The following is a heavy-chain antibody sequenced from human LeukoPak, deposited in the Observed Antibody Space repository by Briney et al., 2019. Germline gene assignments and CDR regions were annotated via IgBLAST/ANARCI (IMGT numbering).Heavy chain of an antibody. V-gene: IGHV1-8*01. CDR3: ARGRARGDYYFDY. CDR2: MNPNSGNT. CDR1: GYTFTSYD. D-gene: IGHD4-17*01. Sequence: GASVKVSCKASGYTFTSYDINWVRQATGQGLEWMGWMNPNSGNTGYAQKFQGRVTMTRNTSISTAYVGLSSLRSEYTAVYYCARGRARGDYYFDYWGQGTLVTVSS. J-gene: IGHJ4*02.